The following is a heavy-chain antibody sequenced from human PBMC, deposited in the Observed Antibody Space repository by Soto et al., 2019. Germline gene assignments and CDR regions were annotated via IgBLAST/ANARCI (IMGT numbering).Heavy chain of an antibody. J-gene: IGHJ4*02. CDR2: IRGDGTTT. Sequence: EVQVVESGGGLVQPGESLRLSCAASGFTFSNSWMHWIRQSPGKGLVWVSHIRGDGTTTNYAESVKGRFTISRDNARNTLYLQMNNLRVEDTAVYYCAGDDGRGRKYWGQGTLVTVSS. V-gene: IGHV3-74*01. CDR3: AGDDGRGRKY. CDR1: GFTFSNSW.